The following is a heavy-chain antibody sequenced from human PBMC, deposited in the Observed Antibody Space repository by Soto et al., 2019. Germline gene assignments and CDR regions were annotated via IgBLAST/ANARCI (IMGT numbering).Heavy chain of an antibody. CDR2: SYWDDDK. D-gene: IGHD6-13*01. CDR3: AHRIAAAGRDNWFDP. Sequence: QITLKESGPTLVKPTQTLTLTCTFSGFSLSTSGVGVGWIRQPPGKALEWLALSYWDDDKRYSPSLKSRLTNXXDXSXXPVVLTMTHMDPVDTATYYCAHRIAAAGRDNWFDPWGQGTLVTVSS. J-gene: IGHJ5*02. V-gene: IGHV2-5*02. CDR1: GFSLSTSGVG.